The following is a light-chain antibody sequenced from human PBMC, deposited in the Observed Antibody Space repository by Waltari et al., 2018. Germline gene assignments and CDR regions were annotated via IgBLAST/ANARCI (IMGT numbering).Light chain of an antibody. CDR3: QQSYGSPLS. CDR1: QSISDY. V-gene: IGKV1-39*01. Sequence: DIQMTQSPSSLSASVGDRVTVTCRASQSISDYLNWYQKKPGEAPKLLIFAASSLQSGVPSRFSGSGSGTDFTLTISGLQFEDIATHYCQQSYGSPLSFGGGTKVEIK. CDR2: AAS. J-gene: IGKJ4*01.